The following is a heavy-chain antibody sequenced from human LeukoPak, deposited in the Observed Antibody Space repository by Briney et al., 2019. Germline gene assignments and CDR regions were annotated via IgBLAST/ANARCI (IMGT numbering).Heavy chain of an antibody. CDR2: ISYDERDK. D-gene: IGHD1-26*01. J-gene: IGHJ3*02. Sequence: GGSLRLSCAASGFIFSNYAMHWVRQAPGKGLEWVAVISYDERDKHYADSVKGRFTISRDNAKNSLYLQMNSLRAEDTAVYYCARDAFSGSYLGHDAFDIWGQGTMVTVSS. V-gene: IGHV3-30*04. CDR3: ARDAFSGSYLGHDAFDI. CDR1: GFIFSNYA.